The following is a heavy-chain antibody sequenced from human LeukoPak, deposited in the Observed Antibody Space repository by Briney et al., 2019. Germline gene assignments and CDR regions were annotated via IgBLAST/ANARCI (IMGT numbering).Heavy chain of an antibody. J-gene: IGHJ6*03. D-gene: IGHD4-17*01. CDR3: AKNSGDYSYYCYSFMDV. CDR2: IRYDGNNE. Sequence: GGSLRLSCVASGFTFKNYGMHWVRQTPGKGLEWLTFIRYDGNNEYYADSVKGRFTISRDNSRNTLYLQMNSLRPEDTAVYYCAKNSGDYSYYCYSFMDVWGKGTTVTISS. V-gene: IGHV3-30*02. CDR1: GFTFKNYG.